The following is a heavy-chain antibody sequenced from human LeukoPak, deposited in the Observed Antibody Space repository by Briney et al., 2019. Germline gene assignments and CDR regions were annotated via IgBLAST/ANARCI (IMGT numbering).Heavy chain of an antibody. CDR2: INPNSGGT. D-gene: IGHD2-2*01. Sequence: ASVKVSCKASGYTFTGYYMHWVRQAPGQGLEWMGWINPNSGGTNYAQKFQGWVTMTRDTSISTAYMELSRLRSDDTAVYYCAREYCSSTSCSHDAFDIWGQGTMVTVSS. V-gene: IGHV1-2*04. J-gene: IGHJ3*02. CDR1: GYTFTGYY. CDR3: AREYCSSTSCSHDAFDI.